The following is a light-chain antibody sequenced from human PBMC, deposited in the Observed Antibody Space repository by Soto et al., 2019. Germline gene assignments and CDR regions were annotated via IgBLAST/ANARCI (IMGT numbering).Light chain of an antibody. V-gene: IGKV3-11*01. CDR1: QSVSSN. CDR3: HQRSNWPPT. CDR2: AAS. Sequence: EIVLTQSPATLSLSPVERATLSCRASQSVSSNLAWYQQKPGQAPRLLIYAASNRATGIPARFSGSGSGTDFTLTISSLQPEDFAVYYCHQRSNWPPTFGGGTKVDI. J-gene: IGKJ4*01.